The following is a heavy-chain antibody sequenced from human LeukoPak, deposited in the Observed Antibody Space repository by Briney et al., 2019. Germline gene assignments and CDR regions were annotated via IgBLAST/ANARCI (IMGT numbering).Heavy chain of an antibody. D-gene: IGHD3-10*01. CDR1: GFTFSSYE. CDR3: ARDRSGYYYGMDV. CDR2: ISSSGSTI. Sequence: PGGSLRLSCAASGFTFSSYEMNWVPQAPGKGLEWVSYISSSGSTIYYADSVKGRFTISRDNAKNSLYLQMNSLRAEDTAVYYCARDRSGYYYGMDVWGQGTTVTVSS. J-gene: IGHJ6*02. V-gene: IGHV3-48*03.